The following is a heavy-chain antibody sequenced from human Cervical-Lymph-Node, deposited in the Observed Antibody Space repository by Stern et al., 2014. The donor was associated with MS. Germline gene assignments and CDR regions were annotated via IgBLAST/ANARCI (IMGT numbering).Heavy chain of an antibody. D-gene: IGHD2-15*01. CDR3: AREIVVVVAATGDDAFDI. CDR1: GYTFTSNY. Sequence: QVQLVQSGAEVKKPGASVKVPCKASGYTFTSNYMHWVRQAPGQGLEWMGIINTSGGSTSYAQKFQGRVTMTRDTSTSTVYMELSSLRSEDTAVYYCAREIVVVVAATGDDAFDIWGQGTMVTVSS. J-gene: IGHJ3*02. CDR2: INTSGGST. V-gene: IGHV1-46*03.